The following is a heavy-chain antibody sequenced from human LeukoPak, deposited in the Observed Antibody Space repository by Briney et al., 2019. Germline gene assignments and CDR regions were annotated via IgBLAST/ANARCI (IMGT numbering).Heavy chain of an antibody. CDR1: GGTFSSYA. V-gene: IGHV3-30*01. D-gene: IGHD1-26*01. Sequence: SCKASGGTFSSYAISWVRQAPGKGLEWVAVISYDGSNKYYADSVKGRFTISRDNSKNTLYLQMNSLRAEDTAVYYCARDSVVGATRIAFDIWGQGTMVTVSS. CDR3: ARDSVVGATRIAFDI. J-gene: IGHJ3*02. CDR2: ISYDGSNK.